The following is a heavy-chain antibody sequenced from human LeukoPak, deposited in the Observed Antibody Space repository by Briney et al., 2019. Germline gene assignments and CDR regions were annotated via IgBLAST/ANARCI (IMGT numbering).Heavy chain of an antibody. V-gene: IGHV3-21*01. J-gene: IGHJ4*02. CDR1: GFTFSSYS. CDR2: ISSSRSYI. Sequence: PGGSLRLSCAASGFTFSSYSMNWVRQAPGKGLEWVSFISSSRSYIYYADSVKGRFTISRDNAKNSLYLQMNSLRAEDTAVYYCAKSIAVEDFDYWGQGTLVTVSS. CDR3: AKSIAVEDFDY. D-gene: IGHD6-19*01.